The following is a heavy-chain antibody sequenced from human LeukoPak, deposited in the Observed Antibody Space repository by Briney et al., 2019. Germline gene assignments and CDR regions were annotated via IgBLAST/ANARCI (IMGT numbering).Heavy chain of an antibody. J-gene: IGHJ4*02. CDR3: ARVKDILTGYYLARLGYFDY. CDR1: GYTFTSYG. V-gene: IGHV1-18*01. D-gene: IGHD3-9*01. Sequence: ASVKVSCKASGYTFTSYGISWVRQAPGQGLEWMGWISDYNGNTNYAQKLQGRVTMTTDTSTSTAYMELRSLRSDDTAVYYCARVKDILTGYYLARLGYFDYWGQGTLVTVSS. CDR2: ISDYNGNT.